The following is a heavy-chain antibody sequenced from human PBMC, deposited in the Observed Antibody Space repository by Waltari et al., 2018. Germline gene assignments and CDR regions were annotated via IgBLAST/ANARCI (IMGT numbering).Heavy chain of an antibody. CDR2: INPTSGGK. CDR1: GYTFTGYY. V-gene: IGHV1-2*06. Sequence: QVQLVQSGAEVKKPGASVKVSCKASGYTFTGYYMHWVRQAPGQGLEWMGRINPTSGGKNYAKKFQGRVTRTRDTSISTAYMELSRLRSDDTAVYYCARASVAGTNWFDPWGQGTLVTVSS. CDR3: ARASVAGTNWFDP. D-gene: IGHD6-19*01. J-gene: IGHJ5*02.